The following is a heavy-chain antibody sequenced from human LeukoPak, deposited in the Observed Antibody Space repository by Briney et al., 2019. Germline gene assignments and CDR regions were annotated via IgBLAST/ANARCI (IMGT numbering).Heavy chain of an antibody. J-gene: IGHJ4*02. V-gene: IGHV3-48*01. CDR1: GFTFSSYS. CDR2: ISSSSSTI. Sequence: GGSLRLSCAASGFTFSSYSMNWVRQAPGKGLEWVSYISSSSSTIYYADSVKGRFTISRDNAKNSLYLQMNSLRAEDTAVYYCARDFRGVIVVSLPYYFDYWGQGTLVIVSS. D-gene: IGHD3-10*01. CDR3: ARDFRGVIVVSLPYYFDY.